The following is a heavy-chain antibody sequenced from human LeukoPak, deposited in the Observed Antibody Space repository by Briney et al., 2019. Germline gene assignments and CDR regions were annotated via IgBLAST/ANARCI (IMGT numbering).Heavy chain of an antibody. D-gene: IGHD5-24*01. J-gene: IGHJ4*02. V-gene: IGHV5-51*01. CDR3: ARARDGYTILASGYFDY. Sequence: GESLKISCKGSGYSFTSYWIGWVRQMPGKGLEWMGIIYPGGSDTRYSPSFQGQVTISADKSISTAYLQWSSLKASDTAMYYCARARDGYTILASGYFDYWGQGTLVTVSS. CDR2: IYPGGSDT. CDR1: GYSFTSYW.